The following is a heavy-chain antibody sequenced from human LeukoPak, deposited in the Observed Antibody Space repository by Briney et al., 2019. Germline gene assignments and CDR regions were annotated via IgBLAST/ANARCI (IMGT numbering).Heavy chain of an antibody. D-gene: IGHD2-2*01. CDR3: ARTGCSSTSCYYGDY. J-gene: IGHJ4*02. CDR1: GYTFTGYY. Sequence: ASVKVSCKASGYTFTGYYMHWVRQAPGQGLEWMGWINPNSGGTNYAQKFQGRVTMTRDTSISTAYMELSRLRSDDTAVYYCARTGCSSTSCYYGDYWGQGTLVTASS. V-gene: IGHV1-2*02. CDR2: INPNSGGT.